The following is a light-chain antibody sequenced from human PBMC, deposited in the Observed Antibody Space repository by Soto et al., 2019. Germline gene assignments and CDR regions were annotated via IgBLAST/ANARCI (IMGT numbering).Light chain of an antibody. J-gene: IGKJ5*01. CDR3: QQSYSTPQIT. V-gene: IGKV1-12*01. CDR1: QGINSW. Sequence: DVQMTQSPSSVSASVGDGVTITCRASQGINSWLAWYQQKPGKAPKLLIYKASTLKSGVPSRFSGSGSGTEFTLTISSLQPEDFATYYCQQSYSTPQITFGQGTRLEIK. CDR2: KAS.